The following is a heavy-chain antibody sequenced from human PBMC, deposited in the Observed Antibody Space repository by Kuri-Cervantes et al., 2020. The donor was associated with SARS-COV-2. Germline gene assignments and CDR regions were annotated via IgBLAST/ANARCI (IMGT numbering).Heavy chain of an antibody. D-gene: IGHD1-1*01. Sequence: SETLSLTCAVYGGSFSGYYWSWIRQPPGKGLEWIGEINHSGSTNYNPSLKSRVTISVDTSKNQFSLKLSSVTAADTAVYYCASSLYTTSSKLERRGRAFDIWGQGTMVTVSS. CDR3: ASSLYTTSSKLERRGRAFDI. CDR2: INHSGST. J-gene: IGHJ3*02. V-gene: IGHV4-34*01. CDR1: GGSFSGYY.